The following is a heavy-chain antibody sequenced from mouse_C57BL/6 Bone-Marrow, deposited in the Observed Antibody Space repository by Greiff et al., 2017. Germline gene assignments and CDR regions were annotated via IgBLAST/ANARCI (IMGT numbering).Heavy chain of an antibody. J-gene: IGHJ4*01. CDR1: GYTFTSHC. Sequence: QVQLQQSGPELVRPGASVKISCKAPGYTFTSHCMHWVRQRPGQGLEWIGEIFPGSGSTYYNAKFKGKATLTVDTSSSTAYMLHSSLTSEDAAVYFCGRRSAMDYWGQGTAVTVSS. CDR2: IFPGSGST. V-gene: IGHV1-56*01. CDR3: GRRSAMDY.